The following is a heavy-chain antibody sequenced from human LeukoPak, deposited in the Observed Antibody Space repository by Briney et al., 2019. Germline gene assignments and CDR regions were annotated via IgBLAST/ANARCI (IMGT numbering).Heavy chain of an antibody. CDR2: ISAYNGNT. CDR1: GYTFTSYG. CDR3: ARVGAGGQWLVPYYFDY. V-gene: IGHV1-18*01. D-gene: IGHD6-19*01. Sequence: ASVKVSCKASGYTFTSYGFSWVRQAPGQGLEWMGWISAYNGNTNYAQKLQGRVTMTTDTSTSTAYMELRSLRSDDTAVYYCARVGAGGQWLVPYYFDYWGQGTLVTVSS. J-gene: IGHJ4*02.